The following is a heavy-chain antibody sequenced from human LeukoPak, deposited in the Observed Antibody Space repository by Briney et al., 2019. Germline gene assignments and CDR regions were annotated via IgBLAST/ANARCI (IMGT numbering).Heavy chain of an antibody. J-gene: IGHJ3*02. D-gene: IGHD3-3*02. Sequence: GGSLRLSCAASEFTFSSYSMTWVRQAPGKGLEWVSSISGNSRYIYYADSVKGRFTISRDNSKNTLYLQMNSLRAEDTAVYYCARDPPLIRDAFDIWGQGTMVTVSS. CDR2: ISGNSRYI. CDR3: ARDPPLIRDAFDI. CDR1: EFTFSSYS. V-gene: IGHV3-21*01.